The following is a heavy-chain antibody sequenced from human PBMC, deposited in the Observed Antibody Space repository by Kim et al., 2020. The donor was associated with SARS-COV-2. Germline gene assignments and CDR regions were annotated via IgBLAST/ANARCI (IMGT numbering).Heavy chain of an antibody. D-gene: IGHD5-12*01. CDR1: GFTFRNYG. V-gene: IGHV3-30*03. J-gene: IGHJ5*01. Sequence: GGSLRLSCAASGFTFRNYGMHWVRQAPGKRLEWVTFISYDGSNESYADSVKGRFTISRDTSKNILYLHMNSLRPVDTAVYYCATGGYGGVDSCGQGTLVT. CDR3: ATGGYGGVDS. CDR2: ISYDGSNE.